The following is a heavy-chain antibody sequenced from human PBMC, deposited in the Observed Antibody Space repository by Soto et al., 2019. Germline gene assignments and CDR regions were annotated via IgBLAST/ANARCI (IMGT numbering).Heavy chain of an antibody. CDR1: GGSISSGGYS. Sequence: PSETLSLTCAVSGGSISSGGYSWSWIRQPPGKGLEWIGYIYHSGSTYYNPSLKSRVTISVDRSKNQFSLKLSSVTAADTAVYYCARDGAGYSSSWYVNWFDSWGQGTLVTVSS. D-gene: IGHD6-13*01. CDR2: IYHSGST. V-gene: IGHV4-30-2*01. CDR3: ARDGAGYSSSWYVNWFDS. J-gene: IGHJ5*01.